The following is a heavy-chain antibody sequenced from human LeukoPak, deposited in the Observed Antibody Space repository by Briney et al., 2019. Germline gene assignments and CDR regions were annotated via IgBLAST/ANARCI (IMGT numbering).Heavy chain of an antibody. J-gene: IGHJ6*02. D-gene: IGHD2-8*01. CDR1: GHIYATYG. Sequence: ASVKVSCKASGHIYATYGINWVRQAPGQGLEWMGWISTYNGNTNYAQKFQGRVTMTTDTSTSTAYMELRSLRSDDTAVYYCASSLKGVYGMDVWGQGTTVTVSS. CDR3: ASSLKGVYGMDV. V-gene: IGHV1-18*01. CDR2: ISTYNGNT.